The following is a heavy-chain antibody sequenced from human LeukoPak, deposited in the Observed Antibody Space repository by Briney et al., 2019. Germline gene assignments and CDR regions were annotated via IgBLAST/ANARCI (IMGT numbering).Heavy chain of an antibody. CDR3: ARHDYGGS. V-gene: IGHV3-66*04. J-gene: IGHJ5*02. D-gene: IGHD4-23*01. CDR2: IYSGGGGT. CDR1: GFTFSSYW. Sequence: GGSLRLSCAAFGFTFSSYWMSSVRQAPGKGLEWVSVIYSGGGGTYYADSVKGRFTVSRDNSKNTVYLQMNSLRAEDTAVYYCARHDYGGSWGQGTLVTVSS.